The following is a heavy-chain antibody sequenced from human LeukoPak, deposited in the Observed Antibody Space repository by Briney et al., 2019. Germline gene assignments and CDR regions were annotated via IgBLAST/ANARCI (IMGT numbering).Heavy chain of an antibody. Sequence: SVKVSCKASGGTFSSYAISWVRQAPGQGLEWMGGIIPIFGTANYAQKFQGRVTITTDESTSTAYMELSSLRSEDTAVYYCARVPYYYDMTRYYFDYWGQGTLVTVSS. CDR2: IIPIFGTA. V-gene: IGHV1-69*05. J-gene: IGHJ4*02. D-gene: IGHD3-22*01. CDR3: ARVPYYYDMTRYYFDY. CDR1: GGTFSSYA.